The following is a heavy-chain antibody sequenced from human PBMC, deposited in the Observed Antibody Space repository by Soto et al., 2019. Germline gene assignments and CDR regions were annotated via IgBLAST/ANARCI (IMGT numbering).Heavy chain of an antibody. D-gene: IGHD2-21*02. CDR1: GFTFSSYG. J-gene: IGHJ4*02. CDR3: AKDLCLGGDCYSPPY. V-gene: IGHV3-30*18. CDR2: ISYDGSNK. Sequence: GGSLRLSCAASGFTFSSYGMHWVRQAPGKGLEWVAVISYDGSNKYYADSVKGRFTISRDNSKNTLYLQMNSLRAEDTAVYYCAKDLCLGGDCYSPPYWGQGTLVTVSS.